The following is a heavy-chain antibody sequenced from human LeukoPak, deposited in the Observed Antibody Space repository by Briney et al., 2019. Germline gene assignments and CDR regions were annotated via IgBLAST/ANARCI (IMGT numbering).Heavy chain of an antibody. CDR1: GGTFSSYA. V-gene: IGHV1-69*05. D-gene: IGHD5-12*01. Sequence: SSVKVSCKASGGTFSSYAISWVRQAPGQGLEWMGRIIPIFSTANYAQKFQGRVTITTDESTSTAYMELSSLRSEDTAVYYCARSPGIVATWFDYWGQGTLVTVSS. J-gene: IGHJ4*02. CDR2: IIPIFSTA. CDR3: ARSPGIVATWFDY.